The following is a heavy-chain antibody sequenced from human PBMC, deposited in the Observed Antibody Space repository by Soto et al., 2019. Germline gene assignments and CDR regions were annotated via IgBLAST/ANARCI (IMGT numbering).Heavy chain of an antibody. CDR1: GGSISSYY. CDR2: IYSSGVT. V-gene: IGHV4-59*12. CDR3: AREGGSAPAGSFDY. D-gene: IGHD6-19*01. Sequence: SETLSLTCTVSGGSISSYYWIWIRQSPGKGLEWIGYIYSSGVTDYNPPLKSRVTMSVDTSKNQFSLKLNSVTASDTAVYYCAREGGSAPAGSFDYWGQGALVTVSS. J-gene: IGHJ4*02.